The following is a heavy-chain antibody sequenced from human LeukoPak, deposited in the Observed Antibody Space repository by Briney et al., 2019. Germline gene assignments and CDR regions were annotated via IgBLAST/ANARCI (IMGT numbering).Heavy chain of an antibody. D-gene: IGHD6-19*01. Sequence: GGSLRLSCAASGFTFSSYGMHWVRQAPGKGLEWVAVISYDGSNKYYADSVKGRFTISRDNSKNTLYLQMNSLRAEDTAVYYCAKGTYSSGWYWGQGTLVTVSS. V-gene: IGHV3-30*18. CDR3: AKGTYSSGWY. CDR1: GFTFSSYG. CDR2: ISYDGSNK. J-gene: IGHJ4*02.